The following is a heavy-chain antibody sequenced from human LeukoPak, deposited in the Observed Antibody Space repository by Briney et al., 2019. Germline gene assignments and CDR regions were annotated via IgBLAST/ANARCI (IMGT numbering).Heavy chain of an antibody. V-gene: IGHV3-23*01. CDR3: ARHDGSSFIYYIDH. J-gene: IGHJ4*02. Sequence: GGSLRLSCAASGFSVPSCAMGWVRQAPGKGLEWVSTVSNRGYNTWYADSVTGRFTISRDISQNTLLLQMSSLRAEDTALYYCARHDGSSFIYYIDHWGQGALVTVSS. CDR2: VSNRGYNT. D-gene: IGHD1-26*01. CDR1: GFSVPSCA.